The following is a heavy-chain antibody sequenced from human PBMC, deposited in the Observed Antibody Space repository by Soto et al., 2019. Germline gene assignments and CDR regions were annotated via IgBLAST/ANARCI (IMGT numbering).Heavy chain of an antibody. CDR2: INHTGGST. Sequence: QVQLVQSGAEVKKPGASVKFSCKASGYTLTNAYMHWVRQAPGQGFEWMGIINHTGGSTNYAQKFEDRVTMTRDTSTNTVYMVLSSLRSEDTAVYYCARGLCSGGSCYVLDYWGQGAQVTVSS. D-gene: IGHD2-15*01. J-gene: IGHJ4*02. CDR3: ARGLCSGGSCYVLDY. V-gene: IGHV1-46*01. CDR1: GYTLTNAY.